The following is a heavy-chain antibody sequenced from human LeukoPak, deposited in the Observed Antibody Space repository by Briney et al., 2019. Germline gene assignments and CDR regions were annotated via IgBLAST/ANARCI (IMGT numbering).Heavy chain of an antibody. V-gene: IGHV4-59*01. D-gene: IGHD2-2*01. CDR1: GGFISSNY. CDR3: ARTAMVPAAMHTWCFDL. J-gene: IGHJ2*01. CDR2: IYYSGST. Sequence: PSETLFLTCTASGGFISSNYWSWLRQPPEKRLECIGYIYYSGSTNYNPSLKSRITISVDTSKNQFSLKLSSVTAADTAMYYCARTAMVPAAMHTWCFDLWGRGTLATVSS.